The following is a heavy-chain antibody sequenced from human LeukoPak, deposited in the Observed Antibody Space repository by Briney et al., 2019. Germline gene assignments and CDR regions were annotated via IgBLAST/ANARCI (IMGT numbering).Heavy chain of an antibody. CDR3: ARETAWPENTPMILFSYFDY. CDR1: GGSISGFH. J-gene: IGHJ4*02. V-gene: IGHV4-4*07. D-gene: IGHD3/OR15-3a*01. CDR2: VSTSGNT. Sequence: SQTLSLTCSVSGGSISGFHWSWIRQTAGKGLEWIGRVSTSGNTFYNPSLESRVTMSADTSGIHFSLNLTSVTAADTAVYYCARETAWPENTPMILFSYFDYWGRGILVTVSS.